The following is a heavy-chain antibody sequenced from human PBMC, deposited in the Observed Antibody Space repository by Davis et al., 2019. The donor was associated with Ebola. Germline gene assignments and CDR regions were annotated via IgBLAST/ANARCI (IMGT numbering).Heavy chain of an antibody. D-gene: IGHD2-2*01. CDR2: INPNSGGT. CDR1: GYTFTGYY. CDR3: ARADIVVVPAATQEYYYYYGMDV. V-gene: IGHV1-2*04. Sequence: ASVKVSCKASGYTFTGYYMHWVRQAPGQGLEWMGWINPNSGGTNYAQKFQGWVTMTRDTSISTAYMELSRLRSDDTAVYYCARADIVVVPAATQEYYYYYGMDVWGQGTTVTVSS. J-gene: IGHJ6*02.